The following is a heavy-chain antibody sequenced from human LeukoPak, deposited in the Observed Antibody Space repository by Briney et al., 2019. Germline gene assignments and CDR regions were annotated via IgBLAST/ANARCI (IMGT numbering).Heavy chain of an antibody. V-gene: IGHV4-38-2*01. D-gene: IGHD3-22*01. Sequence: SETLSLTCAVSGHSISSGYYWGWIRRPPGKGLGWIGYIYHSGSTYYNPSLKSRVIISVDTSKSHFSLKLNSVTAADTAVYYCVSQYDRSGYYAFDYWGQGTLVTVTS. CDR3: VSQYDRSGYYAFDY. J-gene: IGHJ4*02. CDR2: IYHSGST. CDR1: GHSISSGYY.